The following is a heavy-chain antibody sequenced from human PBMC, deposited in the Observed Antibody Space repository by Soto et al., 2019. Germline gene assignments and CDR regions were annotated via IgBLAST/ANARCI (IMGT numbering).Heavy chain of an antibody. CDR2: IYASGTT. Sequence: PSETLSLTCTVSGGSIGSFYWSWIRQPPGGTLEWIGYIYASGTTTYNPSLESRVTMSVDMPNNEFSLDLTSVTAADTAVYYCARSHSFDGSIYHCYFDFWGQGTLVTVSS. CDR3: ARSHSFDGSIYHCYFDF. CDR1: GGSIGSFY. J-gene: IGHJ4*02. D-gene: IGHD3-3*02. V-gene: IGHV4-59*01.